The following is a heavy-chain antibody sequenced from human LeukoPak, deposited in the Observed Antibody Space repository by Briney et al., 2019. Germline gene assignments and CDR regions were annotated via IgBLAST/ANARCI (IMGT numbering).Heavy chain of an antibody. D-gene: IGHD2-2*01. CDR1: GFTFSSYG. CDR3: AKGGRYCSSTSCFVLDY. Sequence: GGSLRLSCAASGFTFSSYGMHWVHQAPGKGLEWVAFIRYDGSNKYYADSVKGRFTISRDNSKNTLYLQMNSLRAEDTAVYYCAKGGRYCSSTSCFVLDYWGQGTLVTVSS. J-gene: IGHJ4*02. CDR2: IRYDGSNK. V-gene: IGHV3-30*02.